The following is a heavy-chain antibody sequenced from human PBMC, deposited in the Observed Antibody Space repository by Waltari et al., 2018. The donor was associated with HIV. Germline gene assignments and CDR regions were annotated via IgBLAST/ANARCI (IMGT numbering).Heavy chain of an antibody. CDR1: GFPLRGHS. D-gene: IGHD6-13*01. Sequence: QVQLVESGGGLVKPGGSLRLSCAASGFPLRGHSMSWIRQAPGKGLEWVSYIRSSGSAIYYSDSVKGRFTISRDNAKNSLYLQMNSLRAEDTAVYYCARGLGYSSSFYGYWGQGTLVTVSS. CDR3: ARGLGYSSSFYGY. J-gene: IGHJ4*02. V-gene: IGHV3-11*01. CDR2: IRSSGSAI.